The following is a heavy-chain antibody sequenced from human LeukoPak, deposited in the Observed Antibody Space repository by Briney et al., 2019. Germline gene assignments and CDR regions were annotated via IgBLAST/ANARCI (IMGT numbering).Heavy chain of an antibody. CDR3: AREYRDSSGLFPLGY. Sequence: ASVKVSCKASGYTFTSYGISWVRQAPGQGLEWMGWISAYNDNTNYAQKLQGRVTMTTDTSTSTAYMELRSLRSDDTAVYYCAREYRDSSGLFPLGYWGQGTLVTVSS. D-gene: IGHD3-22*01. CDR1: GYTFTSYG. CDR2: ISAYNDNT. V-gene: IGHV1-18*01. J-gene: IGHJ4*02.